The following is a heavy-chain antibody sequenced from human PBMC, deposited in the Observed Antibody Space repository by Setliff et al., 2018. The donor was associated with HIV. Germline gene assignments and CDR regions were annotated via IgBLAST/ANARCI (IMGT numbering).Heavy chain of an antibody. Sequence: GGSLRLSCVASGFTFSDYYMSWIRQAPGKGLESISYISGSSTHTYYADSVKGRFTISRDNAKNSLYLHMDSLRAEDTAVYFCARDVWELRHGDWYFDLWGRGTLVTVSS. J-gene: IGHJ2*01. CDR3: ARDVWELRHGDWYFDL. CDR2: ISGSSTHT. CDR1: GFTFSDYY. V-gene: IGHV3-11*05. D-gene: IGHD1-26*01.